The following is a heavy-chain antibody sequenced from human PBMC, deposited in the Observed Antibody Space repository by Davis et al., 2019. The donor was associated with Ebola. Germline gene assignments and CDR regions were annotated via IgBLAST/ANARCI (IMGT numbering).Heavy chain of an antibody. CDR2: ISAYNGNT. Sequence: AASVKVSCKASGYTFTSYGISWVRQAPGQGLEWMGWISAYNGNTNYAQKLQGRVTMTRNTSISTAYMELSSLRSEDTAVYYCARVEEDYDFWSGYPNPNWFDPWGQGTLVTVSS. CDR1: GYTFTSYG. CDR3: ARVEEDYDFWSGYPNPNWFDP. J-gene: IGHJ5*02. D-gene: IGHD3-3*01. V-gene: IGHV1-18*01.